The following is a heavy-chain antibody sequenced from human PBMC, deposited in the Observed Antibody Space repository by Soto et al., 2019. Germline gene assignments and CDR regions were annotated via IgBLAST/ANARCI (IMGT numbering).Heavy chain of an antibody. Sequence: SETLSLTCTVSGGSIRSNYYWGWIRQPPGKGLEWIGSIYYSGTTYYNPSLKSRVTISVDTSKNQFSLKLSSVTAADTAVYYCARGPDQQQLVYSVVPPSCGMDVWGQGTTVTVS. V-gene: IGHV4-39*07. CDR1: GGSIRSNYY. CDR2: IYYSGTT. D-gene: IGHD6-13*01. J-gene: IGHJ6*02. CDR3: ARGPDQQQLVYSVVPPSCGMDV.